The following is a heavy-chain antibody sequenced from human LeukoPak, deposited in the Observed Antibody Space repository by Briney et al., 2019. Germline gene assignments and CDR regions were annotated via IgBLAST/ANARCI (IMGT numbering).Heavy chain of an antibody. CDR2: TNSDGSST. J-gene: IGHJ4*01. V-gene: IGHV3-74*01. CDR3: ARVIRSGYSSSWYIGGVDY. Sequence: QPGGSLRHSRAASGFTFSSYWMHWVRQAPGRGLVWVSRTNSDGSSTSYADSVKGRFTIYRDTAKNTRYLQRSSLRAEDTAVYYCARVIRSGYSSSWYIGGVDYWGQGTLVTVSS. D-gene: IGHD6-13*01. CDR1: GFTFSSYW.